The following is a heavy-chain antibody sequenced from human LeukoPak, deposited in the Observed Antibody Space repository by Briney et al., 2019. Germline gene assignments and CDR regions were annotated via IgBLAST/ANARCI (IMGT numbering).Heavy chain of an antibody. CDR1: GFSFSGHW. D-gene: IGHD6-6*01. CDR2: ISPAGSTT. Sequence: GGSLRLSCTASGFSFSGHWMHWARQLPGKGLVWVSRISPAGSTTSYADSVKGRFTVSRDNAKNTLYLQVNNLRAEDTAVYYCARGPNSNWSGLDFWGQGTLLTVSS. CDR3: ARGPNSNWSGLDF. V-gene: IGHV3-74*01. J-gene: IGHJ4*02.